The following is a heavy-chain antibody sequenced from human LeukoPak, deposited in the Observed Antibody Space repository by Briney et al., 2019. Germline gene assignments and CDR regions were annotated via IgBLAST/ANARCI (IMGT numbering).Heavy chain of an antibody. Sequence: GGSLRLSCAASGFTFSSYSMNWVRQAPGEGLEWVSYISSSGSTIYYADSVKGRFAISRDNAKNSLYLQMNSLRAEDTAVYYCARAAEYYYDSSGYYFVDPWGQGTLVTVSS. CDR2: ISSSGSTI. V-gene: IGHV3-48*04. D-gene: IGHD3-22*01. CDR1: GFTFSSYS. J-gene: IGHJ5*02. CDR3: ARAAEYYYDSSGYYFVDP.